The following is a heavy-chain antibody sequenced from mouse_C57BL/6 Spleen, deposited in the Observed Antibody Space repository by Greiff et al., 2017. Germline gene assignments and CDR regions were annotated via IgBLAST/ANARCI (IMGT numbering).Heavy chain of an antibody. CDR2: IYPRSGNT. V-gene: IGHV1-81*01. D-gene: IGHD2-4*01. CDR1: GYTFTSYG. CDR3: AQIYYDYNYAMDY. J-gene: IGHJ4*01. Sequence: QVQLKQSGAELARPGASVKLSCKASGYTFTSYGISWVKQRTGQGLEWIGEIYPRSGNTYYNEKFKGKATLTADKSSSTAYMELRSLTSEDSAVYFWAQIYYDYNYAMDYWGQGTSVTVSS.